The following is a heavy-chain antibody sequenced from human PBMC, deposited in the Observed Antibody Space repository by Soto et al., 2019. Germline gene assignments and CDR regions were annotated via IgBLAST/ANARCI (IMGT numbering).Heavy chain of an antibody. J-gene: IGHJ4*02. Sequence: SETLSLTCGVDGGACRGHDCSWISQHPKKRLEWIGEINHSGSTNYNPSLKSRVTISVDTSKNQFSLKLSSVTAADTAVYYCARVKPRGYSGYDTKWGPRGPYFDYWGQGTLVTVSS. CDR1: GGACRGHD. CDR3: ARVKPRGYSGYDTKWGPRGPYFDY. V-gene: IGHV4-34*01. D-gene: IGHD5-12*01. CDR2: INHSGST.